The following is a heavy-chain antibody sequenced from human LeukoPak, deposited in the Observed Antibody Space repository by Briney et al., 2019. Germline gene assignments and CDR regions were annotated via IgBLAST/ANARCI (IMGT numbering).Heavy chain of an antibody. CDR1: GFTFSSYS. V-gene: IGHV3-21*01. D-gene: IGHD2-2*02. Sequence: GGSLRLSCAASGFTFSSYSMNWVRQAPGKGLEWVSSISSSSSYIYHADSVKGRFTISRDNAKNSLYLQMNSLRAEDTAVYYCARDGDCSSTSCYTAPYYYYYMDVWGKGTTVTVSS. CDR3: ARDGDCSSTSCYTAPYYYYYMDV. CDR2: ISSSSSYI. J-gene: IGHJ6*03.